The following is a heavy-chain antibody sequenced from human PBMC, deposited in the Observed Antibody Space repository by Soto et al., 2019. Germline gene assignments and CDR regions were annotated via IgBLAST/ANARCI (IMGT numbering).Heavy chain of an antibody. D-gene: IGHD2-2*02. Sequence: QVTLKESGPVLVKPTETLTLTCTVSGFSLSNARMGVSCIRQPPGKALEWLEHIFSNDEKSFSTSLKSRLTITKDTSKSQVVLTTSNMDPVDTATYYCARIPDTRGYGMDVWGQGTTVTVSS. CDR1: GFSLSNARMG. CDR3: ARIPDTRGYGMDV. J-gene: IGHJ6*02. V-gene: IGHV2-26*01. CDR2: IFSNDEK.